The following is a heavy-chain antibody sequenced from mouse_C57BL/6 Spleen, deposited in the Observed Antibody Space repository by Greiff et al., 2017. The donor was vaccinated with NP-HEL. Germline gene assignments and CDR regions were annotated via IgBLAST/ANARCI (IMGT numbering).Heavy chain of an antibody. D-gene: IGHD2-10*01. CDR3: ARAPFYGNYWYFDV. CDR2: IYPGDGDT. Sequence: QVQLQQSGAELVKPGASVKISCKASGYAFSSYWMNWVKQRPGKGLEWIGQIYPGDGDTNYNGKFKGKATLTADKSSSTAYMQLSSLTSEDSAVYFCARAPFYGNYWYFDVWGTGTTVTVSS. J-gene: IGHJ1*03. V-gene: IGHV1-80*01. CDR1: GYAFSSYW.